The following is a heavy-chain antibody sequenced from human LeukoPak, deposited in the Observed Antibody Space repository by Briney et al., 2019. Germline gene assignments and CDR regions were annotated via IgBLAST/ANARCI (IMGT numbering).Heavy chain of an antibody. CDR3: TRASQWLVYFDY. CDR1: GFTFGDCA. J-gene: IGHJ4*02. D-gene: IGHD6-19*01. Sequence: GGSLRLSCTASGFTFGDCAMSWVRQAPGKGLEWVGFIRSKAYGGTTEYAASVKGRFTISRDDSKSIAYLQMNSLKTEDTAVYYCTRASQWLVYFDYWGQGTLVTVS. V-gene: IGHV3-49*04. CDR2: IRSKAYGGTT.